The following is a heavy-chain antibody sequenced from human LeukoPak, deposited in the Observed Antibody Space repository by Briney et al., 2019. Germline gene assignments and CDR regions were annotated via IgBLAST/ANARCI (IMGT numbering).Heavy chain of an antibody. CDR2: IRYDGSNK. V-gene: IGHV3-30*02. Sequence: QAGGSLRLSCAASGFTFSSYGVHWVRQAPGKGLEWVAFIRYDGSNKYYADSVKGRFTISRDNSKNTLYLQMNSLRAEDTAVYYCAKDEYYYGSGSYCSIDYWGQGTLVTVSS. D-gene: IGHD3-10*01. J-gene: IGHJ4*02. CDR3: AKDEYYYGSGSYCSIDY. CDR1: GFTFSSYG.